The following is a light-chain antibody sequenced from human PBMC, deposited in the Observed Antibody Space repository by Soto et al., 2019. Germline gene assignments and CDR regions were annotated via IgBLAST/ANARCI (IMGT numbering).Light chain of an antibody. J-gene: IGKJ5*01. CDR2: DAS. Sequence: EIVLTQSPGTLSLSPGERATLSCRASQSVSSSYLARYQQKPGQAPRPLIYDASNRATGIPPRFSGSGSGTDFTLTISSLEPEDSAVYYCQQRHMWPITFGQGTRLEIK. V-gene: IGKV3D-20*02. CDR3: QQRHMWPIT. CDR1: QSVSSSY.